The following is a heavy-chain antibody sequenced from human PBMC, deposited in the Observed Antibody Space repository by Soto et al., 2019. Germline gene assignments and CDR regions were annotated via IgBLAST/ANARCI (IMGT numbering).Heavy chain of an antibody. J-gene: IGHJ4*02. CDR1: GYTFTSYG. CDR2: ISAYNGNT. CDR3: AVGESNTVDY. Sequence: SVEGSCRASGYTFTSYGISWVRQAPGQGLEWMGWISAYNGNTNYAQKLQGRVTMTTDTSTSTAYMELRSLRSDDTAVYYCAVGESNTVDYWGQGTLVTVSS. D-gene: IGHD3-10*01. V-gene: IGHV1-18*01.